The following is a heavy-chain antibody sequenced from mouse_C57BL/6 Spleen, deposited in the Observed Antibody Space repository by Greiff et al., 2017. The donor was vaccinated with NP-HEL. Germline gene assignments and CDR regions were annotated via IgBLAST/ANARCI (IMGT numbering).Heavy chain of an antibody. J-gene: IGHJ3*01. CDR2: ISGGGGNT. CDR1: GFTFSSYT. CDR3: ARRPIYYDYGAWFAY. V-gene: IGHV5-9*01. D-gene: IGHD2-4*01. Sequence: EVQGVESGGGLVKPGGSLKLSCAASGFTFSSYTMSWVRQTPEKRLEWVATISGGGGNTYYPDSVKGRFTISRDNAKNTLYLQMSSLRSEDTALYYCARRPIYYDYGAWFAYWGQGTLVTVSA.